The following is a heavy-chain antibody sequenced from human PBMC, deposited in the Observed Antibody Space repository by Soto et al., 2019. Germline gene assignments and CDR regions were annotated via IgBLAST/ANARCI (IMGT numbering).Heavy chain of an antibody. D-gene: IGHD5-12*01. Sequence: GWSLRLSCAASGFTFSSYAMSWVRQAPGKGLEWVSAISGSGGSTYYADSVKGRFTISRDNSKNTLYLQMNSLRAEDTAVYYCAMDLAPISSAFDIGGQGTMVTVS. CDR2: ISGSGGST. CDR1: GFTFSSYA. CDR3: AMDLAPISSAFDI. J-gene: IGHJ3*02. V-gene: IGHV3-23*01.